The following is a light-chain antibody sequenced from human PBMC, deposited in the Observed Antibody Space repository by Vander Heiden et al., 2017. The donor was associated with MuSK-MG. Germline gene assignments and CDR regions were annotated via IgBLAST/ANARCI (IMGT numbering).Light chain of an antibody. J-gene: IGKJ2*01. CDR3: QQRSNWPIT. V-gene: IGKV3-11*01. CDR1: QTVGNY. Sequence: PGERATLSCRASQTVGNYLAWYQQKTGQTPRLLIYDASRRATGIPAKFSGSGSGTDFTLTITSLEPEDFAVYYCQQRSNWPITFGQGTKMXIK. CDR2: DAS.